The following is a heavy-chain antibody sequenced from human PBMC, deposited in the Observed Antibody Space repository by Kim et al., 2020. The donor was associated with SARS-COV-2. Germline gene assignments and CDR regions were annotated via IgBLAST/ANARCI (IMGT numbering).Heavy chain of an antibody. CDR1: GVTFISYG. J-gene: IGHJ4*02. CDR3: ALHLSGAPGRRYCDY. D-gene: IGHD1-26*01. Sequence: GGSLRLSCAVSGVTFISYGMSWVRQAPGKGLEWVSSISDSGGSTGYADSVKGRFTISRDNSKNTLYLQMNSLRAGDTALYYCALHLSGAPGRRYCDYWGQGTQVTVSS. CDR2: ISDSGGST. V-gene: IGHV3-23*01.